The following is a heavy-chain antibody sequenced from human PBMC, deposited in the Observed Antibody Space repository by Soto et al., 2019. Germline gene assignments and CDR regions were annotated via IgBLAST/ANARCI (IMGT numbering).Heavy chain of an antibody. Sequence: SETLSLTCTVSGGSIRSGGYYWGWIRQHPGKGLESIGYIYYTGSTSYNPSLESRTTLSVDTSKNQFSLRLTSLTAADTAVYFCARILWSGYAFPDYWGQGILVTVSS. D-gene: IGHD5-12*01. CDR2: IYYTGST. V-gene: IGHV4-31*03. J-gene: IGHJ4*02. CDR3: ARILWSGYAFPDY. CDR1: GGSIRSGGYY.